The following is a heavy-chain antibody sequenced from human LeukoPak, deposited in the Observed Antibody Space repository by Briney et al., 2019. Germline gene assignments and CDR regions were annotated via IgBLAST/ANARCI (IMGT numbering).Heavy chain of an antibody. D-gene: IGHD1-7*01. V-gene: IGHV3-23*01. CDR1: GFTFTNYV. CDR3: AKRTGVTELHFDH. J-gene: IGHJ4*02. Sequence: GGSLRLSCAASGFTFTNYVMGWVRQAQGKGLEWVSAISENGGAADYADSVRGRFTISRDNSQNTLYQQMNSLRAEDTAEYYCAKRTGVTELHFDHWGQGTLVTVSS. CDR2: ISENGGAA.